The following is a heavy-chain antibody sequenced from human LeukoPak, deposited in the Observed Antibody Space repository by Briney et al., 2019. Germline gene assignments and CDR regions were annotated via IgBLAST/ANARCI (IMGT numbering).Heavy chain of an antibody. V-gene: IGHV1-2*06. J-gene: IGHJ3*02. CDR2: INPNIGGT. Sequence: ASVKVSCKASGYTFTGYYLHWVRQAPGQGLEWMGRINPNIGGTKYAQKFQGRVTMSPDTSISTAYMELSRLRSDDTAVYFCARAHCSSTTCLNAFDIWGQGTMVTVSS. CDR3: ARAHCSSTTCLNAFDI. CDR1: GYTFTGYY. D-gene: IGHD2-2*01.